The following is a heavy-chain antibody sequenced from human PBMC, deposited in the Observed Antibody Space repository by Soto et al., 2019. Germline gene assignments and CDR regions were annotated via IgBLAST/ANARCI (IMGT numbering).Heavy chain of an antibody. J-gene: IGHJ4*02. CDR3: ARVQYYGSGSYYIEGSFDY. V-gene: IGHV4-4*02. Sequence: SETLSLTCAVSSGSISSSNWWSWVRQPPGKGMEWIGEIYHSGSTNYNPSLKSRVTISVDKSKNQFSLKLSSVTAADTAVYYCARVQYYGSGSYYIEGSFDYWGQGTLVTVSS. D-gene: IGHD3-10*01. CDR2: IYHSGST. CDR1: SGSISSSNW.